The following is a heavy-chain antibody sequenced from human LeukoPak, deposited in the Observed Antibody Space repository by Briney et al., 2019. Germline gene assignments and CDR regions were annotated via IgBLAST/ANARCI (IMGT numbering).Heavy chain of an antibody. CDR3: TTDPMARHYYYGMDV. V-gene: IGHV3-15*01. CDR2: IKSKTDGGTT. D-gene: IGHD5-24*01. Sequence: RPGGSLRLSCAASGFTFSNAWMSWVRQAPGKGLEWVGRIKSKTDGGTTDYAAPVKGRFTISRDDSKNTLYLQMNSLKTEDTAVYYCTTDPMARHYYYGMDVWGQGTTVTVSS. J-gene: IGHJ6*02. CDR1: GFTFSNAW.